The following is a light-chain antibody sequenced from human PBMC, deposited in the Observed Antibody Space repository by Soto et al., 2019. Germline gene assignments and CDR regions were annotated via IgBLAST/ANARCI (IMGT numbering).Light chain of an antibody. CDR3: QQRTNWSWT. CDR2: DAS. CDR1: QSVRFY. J-gene: IGKJ1*01. V-gene: IGKV3-11*01. Sequence: EVVLTQSPATLSLSPGQRATLSCRASQSVRFYLAWYQQKPGQTPRLLIYDASKRATGLPARFSGSGFGTDFTLTISSLEPEDFAVYYCQQRTNWSWTFGQGTKVEIK.